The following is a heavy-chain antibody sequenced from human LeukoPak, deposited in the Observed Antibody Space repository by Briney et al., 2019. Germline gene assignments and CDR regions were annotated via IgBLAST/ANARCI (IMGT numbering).Heavy chain of an antibody. CDR1: GGSISSSNW. V-gene: IGHV4-4*02. D-gene: IGHD6-19*01. Sequence: SETLSLTCAVSGGSISSSNWWSWVRQPPGKGLEWIGEIYHSGSTSYNPSLKSRVTISVDTSKNQFSLKLSSVTAADTAVYYCAREYSSGWYYFDYWGQGTLVTVSS. CDR3: AREYSSGWYYFDY. CDR2: IYHSGST. J-gene: IGHJ4*02.